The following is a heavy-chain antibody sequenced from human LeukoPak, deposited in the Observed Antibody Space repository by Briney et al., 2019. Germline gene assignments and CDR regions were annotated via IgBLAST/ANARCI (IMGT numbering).Heavy chain of an antibody. CDR3: AKASYDILTAVIDY. CDR1: GFTFSNYG. D-gene: IGHD3-9*01. Sequence: GGSLRLSCAASGFTFSNYGMSWVRQAPGKGLEWVSGISWNSGSIGYADSVKGRFTISRDNAKNSLYLQMNSLRAEDTALYYCAKASYDILTAVIDYWGQGTLVTVSS. V-gene: IGHV3-9*01. CDR2: ISWNSGSI. J-gene: IGHJ4*02.